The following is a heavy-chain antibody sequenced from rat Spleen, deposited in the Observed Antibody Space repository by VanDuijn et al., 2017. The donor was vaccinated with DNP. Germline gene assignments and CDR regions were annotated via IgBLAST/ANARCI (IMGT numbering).Heavy chain of an antibody. Sequence: EVHLMESGGGLVQPGRSLKLSCAASGFTFSNYDMAWVRQAPSKGLEWVASVNTGGGITYYRDSVKGRFIVSRDNAKSTLNLQMDSLRSEDTATYYCARGLARDYWGQGVMVTVSS. CDR2: VNTGGGIT. D-gene: IGHD4-6*01. J-gene: IGHJ2*01. CDR1: GFTFSNYD. CDR3: ARGLARDY. V-gene: IGHV5-25*01.